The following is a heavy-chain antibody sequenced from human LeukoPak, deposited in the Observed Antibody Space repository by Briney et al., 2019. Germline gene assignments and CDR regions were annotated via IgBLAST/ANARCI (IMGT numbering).Heavy chain of an antibody. CDR3: AKGAKYYYDSSGYYGY. Sequence: PGGSLRLSCAASGFTFSSYAMSWVRQAPGKGLEWVPAISGSGGSTYYADSVKGRFTISRDNSKNTLYLQMNSLRAEDTAVYYCAKGAKYYYDSSGYYGYWGQGTLVTVSS. J-gene: IGHJ4*02. CDR1: GFTFSSYA. CDR2: ISGSGGST. D-gene: IGHD3-22*01. V-gene: IGHV3-23*01.